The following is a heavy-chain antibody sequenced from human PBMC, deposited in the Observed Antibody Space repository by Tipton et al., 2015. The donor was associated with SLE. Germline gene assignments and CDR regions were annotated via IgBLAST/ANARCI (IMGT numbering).Heavy chain of an antibody. CDR1: GGSISSSSYY. Sequence: GLVKPSETLSLICTVSGGSISSSSYYWGWIRQPPGKGLEWIGSIYYSGSTYYNPSLKSRVTISVDTSKNQFSLKLSSVTAADTAVYFCARGFYYDSSGYYQGAFDIWGQGTMVTVSS. D-gene: IGHD3-22*01. J-gene: IGHJ3*02. CDR2: IYYSGST. CDR3: ARGFYYDSSGYYQGAFDI. V-gene: IGHV4-39*07.